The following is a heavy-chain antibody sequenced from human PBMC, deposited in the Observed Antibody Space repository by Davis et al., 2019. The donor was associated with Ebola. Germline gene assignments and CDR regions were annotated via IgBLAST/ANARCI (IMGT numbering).Heavy chain of an antibody. CDR2: ISGSGGST. D-gene: IGHD6-13*01. Sequence: GESLKISCAASGFTFSSYAMSWVRQAPGKGLEWVSAISGSGGSTYYADSVKGQFTISRDNSKNTLYLQMNSLRAEDTAVYYCARDSYSSTWYPDYWGQGTLVTVSS. CDR1: GFTFSSYA. CDR3: ARDSYSSTWYPDY. V-gene: IGHV3-23*01. J-gene: IGHJ4*02.